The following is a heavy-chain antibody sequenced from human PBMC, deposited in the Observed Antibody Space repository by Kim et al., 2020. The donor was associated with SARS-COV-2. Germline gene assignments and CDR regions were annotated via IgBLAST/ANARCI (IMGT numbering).Heavy chain of an antibody. J-gene: IGHJ6*02. Sequence: VKGRFTITRDNSKNTLYLQMNSLRAEDTAVYYCAREDRVAPYYYYYGMDVWGQGTTVTVSS. CDR3: AREDRVAPYYYYYGMDV. D-gene: IGHD2-15*01. V-gene: IGHV3-30*07.